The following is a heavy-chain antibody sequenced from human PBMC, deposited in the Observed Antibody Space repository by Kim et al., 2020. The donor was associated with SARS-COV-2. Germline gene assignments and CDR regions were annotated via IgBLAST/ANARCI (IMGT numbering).Heavy chain of an antibody. CDR1: GGSFSGYY. CDR2: INHSGST. J-gene: IGHJ4*02. D-gene: IGHD2-15*01. Sequence: SETLSLTCAVYGGSFSGYYWSWIRQPPGKGLEWIGEINHSGSTNYNPSLKSRVTISVDTSKNQFSLKLSSVTAADTAVYYCARGEDVPKIPPDYWGQGTLVTVSS. V-gene: IGHV4-34*01. CDR3: ARGEDVPKIPPDY.